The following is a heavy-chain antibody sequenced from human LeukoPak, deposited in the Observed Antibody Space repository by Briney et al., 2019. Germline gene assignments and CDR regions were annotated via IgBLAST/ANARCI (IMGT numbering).Heavy chain of an antibody. Sequence: PGRSLRLSCAASGFTFSSYAMHWVRQAPGKGLEWVAVISYDGSNKYYADSVKGRFTISRDNSKNTLYLQMNSLRAEDTAVYYCARSPKIGRPPKGIMDVWGKGTTVTVSS. D-gene: IGHD1-26*01. CDR1: GFTFSSYA. CDR2: ISYDGSNK. CDR3: ARSPKIGRPPKGIMDV. V-gene: IGHV3-30-3*01. J-gene: IGHJ6*03.